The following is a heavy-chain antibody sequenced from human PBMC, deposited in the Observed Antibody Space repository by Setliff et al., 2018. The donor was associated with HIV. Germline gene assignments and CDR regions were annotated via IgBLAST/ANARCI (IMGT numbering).Heavy chain of an antibody. CDR1: GYSISSGCY. Sequence: SETLSLTCAVSGYSISSGCYWGWIRQPPGKGLEWIGRMYHTGSTYYSPSLNSRFTISVDTSKTQFSLKLRSVTAADTAVYYCARQPLYNYYDWLSYYFDYWGHGSLVTVSS. V-gene: IGHV4-38-2*01. J-gene: IGHJ4*01. CDR3: ARQPLYNYYDWLSYYFDY. CDR2: MYHTGST. D-gene: IGHD3-22*01.